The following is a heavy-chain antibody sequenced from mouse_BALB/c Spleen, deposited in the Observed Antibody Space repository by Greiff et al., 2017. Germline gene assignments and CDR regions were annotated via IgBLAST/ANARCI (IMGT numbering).Heavy chain of an antibody. CDR2: ISDGGSYT. D-gene: IGHD2-13*01. CDR3: ARMGTTGYYFDY. V-gene: IGHV5-4*02. J-gene: IGHJ2*01. CDR1: GFTFSDYY. Sequence: EVQLVESGGGLVKPGGSLKLSCAASGFTFSDYYMYWVRQTPEKRLEWVATISDGGSYTYYPDSVKGRFTISRDNAKNNLYLQMSSLKSEDTAMYYCARMGTTGYYFDYWGQGTTLTVSS.